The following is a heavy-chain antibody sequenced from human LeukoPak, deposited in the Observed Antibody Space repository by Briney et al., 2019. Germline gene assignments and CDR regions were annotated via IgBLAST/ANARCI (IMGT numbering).Heavy chain of an antibody. D-gene: IGHD2-2*01. CDR3: ARGVVPAAIDY. CDR1: GGSISSGGYS. J-gene: IGHJ4*02. V-gene: IGHV4-30-2*01. Sequence: SQTLSLTCAVSGGSISSGGYSWSWIRQPPGKGLEWIGYIYHSGSTHYNPSLKSRVTISVDRSKNQFSLKLSSVTAADTAVYYCARGVVPAAIDYWGQGTLVTVSS. CDR2: IYHSGST.